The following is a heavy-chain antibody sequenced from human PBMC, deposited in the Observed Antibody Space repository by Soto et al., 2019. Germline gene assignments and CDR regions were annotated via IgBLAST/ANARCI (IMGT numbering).Heavy chain of an antibody. CDR2: ITWDAGSA. Sequence: RWSLRLSCAGSGFTFDDHTMHWVRQAPGKGLEWVSLITWDAGSAFYADSVRGRFTISRDNSKNSLYLQMNSLRTEDSALYYCAKEKDRIFDYWGRGTPVTVSS. CDR1: GFTFDDHT. CDR3: AKEKDRIFDY. J-gene: IGHJ4*02. V-gene: IGHV3-43*01.